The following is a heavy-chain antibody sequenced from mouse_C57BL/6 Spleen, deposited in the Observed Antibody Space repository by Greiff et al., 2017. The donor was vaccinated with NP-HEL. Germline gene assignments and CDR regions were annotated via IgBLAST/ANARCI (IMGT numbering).Heavy chain of an antibody. CDR1: GFNIKNTY. CDR3: ARSPYYYGSSLDY. D-gene: IGHD1-1*01. CDR2: IDPANGNT. V-gene: IGHV14-3*01. J-gene: IGHJ2*01. Sequence: EVQLQQSVAELVRPGASVKLSCTASGFNIKNTYMHWVKQRPEQGLEWIGRIDPANGNTKYAPKFQGKATITADTSSNTAYLQLSSLASEDTAIYYWARSPYYYGSSLDYWGQGTTLTVSS.